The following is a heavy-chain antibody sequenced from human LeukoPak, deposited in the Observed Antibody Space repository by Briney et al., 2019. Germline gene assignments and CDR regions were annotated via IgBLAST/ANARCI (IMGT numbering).Heavy chain of an antibody. D-gene: IGHD2-2*01. Sequence: PSETLSLTCTVSGGSISSSSYYWGWIRQPPGKGLEWIGSIYYSGSTYYNPSLKSRVTISVDTSKNQFSLKLSSVTAADTAVYYCARLSLVPALLLGDYFDYWGQGTLVTVSS. V-gene: IGHV4-39*01. J-gene: IGHJ4*02. CDR2: IYYSGST. CDR1: GGSISSSSYY. CDR3: ARLSLVPALLLGDYFDY.